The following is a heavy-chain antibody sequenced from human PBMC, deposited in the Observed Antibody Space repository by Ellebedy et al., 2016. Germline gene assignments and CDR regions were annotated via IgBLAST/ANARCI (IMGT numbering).Heavy chain of an antibody. J-gene: IGHJ4*02. Sequence: SETLSLTCAISGDSVSINSGGWNWIRQSPSRGLELLGRTYYNSKWYNDYAVSVKSRITVNPDTSKNQFSLQLNSVTPEDTAVYYCATGWLRSGFDSWGQGTLVTISS. D-gene: IGHD5-12*01. CDR3: ATGWLRSGFDS. CDR1: GDSVSINSGG. V-gene: IGHV6-1*01. CDR2: TYYNSKWYN.